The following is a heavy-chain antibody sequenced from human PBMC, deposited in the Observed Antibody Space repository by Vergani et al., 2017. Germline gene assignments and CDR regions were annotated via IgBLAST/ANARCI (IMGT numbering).Heavy chain of an antibody. D-gene: IGHD3-22*01. CDR1: GSTFTSYY. Sequence: QVQLVQFGAEVKKPGASVKASCKAFGSTFTSYYMHWVRQAPGQGLEWMGIINPSGGSTSYAEKFQGRVTMTRETSTSTVYMALSSLRSEDTAVYCCARAHHHYYDSSGYWDYWGQGTLVTVSS. V-gene: IGHV1-46*01. CDR3: ARAHHHYYDSSGYWDY. CDR2: INPSGGST. J-gene: IGHJ4*02.